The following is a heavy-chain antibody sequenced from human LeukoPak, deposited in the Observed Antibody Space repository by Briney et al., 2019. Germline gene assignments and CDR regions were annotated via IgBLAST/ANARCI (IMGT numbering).Heavy chain of an antibody. CDR3: ARTLPIAAAGTFDY. CDR2: INPNSGGT. Sequence: ASVKVSCKASGYTFTGHYMHWVRQAPGQGLEWMGWINPNSGGTNYAQKFQGRVTMTRDTSISTAYMELSRLRSDDTAVYYCARTLPIAAAGTFDYWGQGTLVTVSS. CDR1: GYTFTGHY. J-gene: IGHJ4*02. D-gene: IGHD6-13*01. V-gene: IGHV1-2*02.